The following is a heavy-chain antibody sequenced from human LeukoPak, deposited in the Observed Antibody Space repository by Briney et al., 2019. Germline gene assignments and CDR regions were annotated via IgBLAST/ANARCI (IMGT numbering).Heavy chain of an antibody. CDR3: ARDDGSGWPMTFDP. CDR1: GYTFNDYY. V-gene: IGHV1-2*02. J-gene: IGHJ5*02. CDR2: INPNSGGT. Sequence: ASVNVSCKASGYTFNDYYLHWVRQAPGQGFEWMGWINPNSGGTKYAQRFQGRVTMTRDASISTAYMELSRLRSDDTAVYYCARDDGSGWPMTFDPWGQGTLVTVSS. D-gene: IGHD6-25*01.